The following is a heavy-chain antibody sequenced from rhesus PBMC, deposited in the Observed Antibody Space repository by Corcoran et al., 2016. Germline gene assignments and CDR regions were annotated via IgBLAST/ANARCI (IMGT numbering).Heavy chain of an antibody. V-gene: IGHV4-160*01. D-gene: IGHD6-25*01. CDR2: IYGSGGST. CDR1: GGSINSNY. J-gene: IGHJ4*01. CDR3: ARGTAAGFFDY. Sequence: QVQLQESGPGLVKPSETLSLTCAVSGGSINSNYWSWIRQAPGKGLEWIGRIYGSGGSTDYNPSLKSRGTISTDTSKNQFSLKLSSVTAADMAVYYCARGTAAGFFDYWGQGVLVTVSS.